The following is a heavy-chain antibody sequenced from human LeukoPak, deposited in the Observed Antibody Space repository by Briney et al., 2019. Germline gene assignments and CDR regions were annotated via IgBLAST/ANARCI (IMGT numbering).Heavy chain of an antibody. V-gene: IGHV3-11*01. CDR2: ISNRGTK. D-gene: IGHD2-21*02. Sequence: GGSLRLSCAASGFFFSDYYMTWIRQAPGKGLEWLSYISNRGTKYYADSVKGRFTVSRDNAKNLLHLQMDSLRAEDTALYFCASRVRVTAMTPYDAFDVWGQGTPVTVSS. CDR3: ASRVRVTAMTPYDAFDV. J-gene: IGHJ3*01. CDR1: GFFFSDYY.